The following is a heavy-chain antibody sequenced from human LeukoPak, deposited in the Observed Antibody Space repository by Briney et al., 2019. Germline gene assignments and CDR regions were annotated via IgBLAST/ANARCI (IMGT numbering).Heavy chain of an antibody. V-gene: IGHV4-59*11. J-gene: IGHJ4*02. CDR2: IYYSGST. D-gene: IGHD6-19*01. CDR1: GGSISSHY. Sequence: SETLSLTCTVSGGSISSHYWSWIRQPPGKGLEWIGYIYYSGSTNYNPSLKSRVTISVDTSKNQFSLKLSSVTAADTAVYYCARDRVSSGWYDYFDYWGQGTLVTVSS. CDR3: ARDRVSSGWYDYFDY.